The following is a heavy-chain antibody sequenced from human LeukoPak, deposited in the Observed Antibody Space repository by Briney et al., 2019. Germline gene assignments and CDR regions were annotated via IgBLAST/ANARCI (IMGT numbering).Heavy chain of an antibody. CDR1: GGTFSSYA. CDR3: ARTRITMVRGVPENWFDP. Sequence: ASVKVSCKASGGTFSSYAISWVRQAPGQGLEWMGGIIPIFGTANYAQKFQGRVTITADEFTSTAYMELSSLRSEDTAVYYCARTRITMVRGVPENWFDPWGQGTLVTVSS. CDR2: IIPIFGTA. J-gene: IGHJ5*02. V-gene: IGHV1-69*13. D-gene: IGHD3-10*01.